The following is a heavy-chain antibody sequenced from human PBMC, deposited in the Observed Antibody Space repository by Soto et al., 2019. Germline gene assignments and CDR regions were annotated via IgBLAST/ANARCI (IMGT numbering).Heavy chain of an antibody. CDR3: ARPRYYYDSSGYSNWFDP. V-gene: IGHV5-51*01. Sequence: GESLKISCKGSGYSFTRYWIGWVRQMPGKGLEWMGIIYPGDSDTRYSPSFQGQVTISADKSISTAYLQWSSLKASDTAMYYCARPRYYYDSSGYSNWFDPWGQGNLVTV. CDR1: GYSFTRYW. J-gene: IGHJ5*02. CDR2: IYPGDSDT. D-gene: IGHD3-22*01.